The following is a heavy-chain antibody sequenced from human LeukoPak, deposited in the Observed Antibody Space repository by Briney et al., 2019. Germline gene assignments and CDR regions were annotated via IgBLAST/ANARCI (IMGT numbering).Heavy chain of an antibody. V-gene: IGHV3-33*08. CDR2: IWYDGSNK. CDR1: GFTFSDYY. D-gene: IGHD1-26*01. CDR3: ARDFESQWELLGWYFDY. Sequence: GGSLRLSCAASGFTFSDYYMSWIRQAPGKGLEWVAVIWYDGSNKYYADSVKGRFTISRDNSKNTLYLQMNSLRAEDTAVYYCARDFESQWELLGWYFDYWGQGTLVTVSS. J-gene: IGHJ4*02.